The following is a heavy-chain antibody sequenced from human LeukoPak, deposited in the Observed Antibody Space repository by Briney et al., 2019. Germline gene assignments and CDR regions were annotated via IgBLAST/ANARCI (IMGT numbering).Heavy chain of an antibody. J-gene: IGHJ4*02. D-gene: IGHD3-16*01. CDR1: ADSISDYY. CDR3: TRGAGWLIDY. V-gene: IGHV4-59*01. CDR2: FHNSGTS. Sequence: PSETLSLTCTVSADSISDYYRGWIRQPPGKGLEWIGYFHNSGTSTYNPSLKSRVTISADTSKNQFSLKLNSLTIADTAVYYCTRGAGWLIDYWGQGILVTVSS.